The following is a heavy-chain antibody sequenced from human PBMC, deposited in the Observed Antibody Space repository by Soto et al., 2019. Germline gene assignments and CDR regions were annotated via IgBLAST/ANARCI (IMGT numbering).Heavy chain of an antibody. CDR1: GFTFNNYN. D-gene: IGHD2-21*02. J-gene: IGHJ3*02. V-gene: IGHV3-21*01. CDR2: ISSSSGYI. Sequence: GGALRLSCAASGFTFNNYNTNRVRQAPGKGLEWVSSISSSSGYIYYADSVKGRFTISRDHAKNSLYLQMNSLRAEDTAVYYCALDWKMTARQAPAFDIWGQGTMVSVSS. CDR3: ALDWKMTARQAPAFDI.